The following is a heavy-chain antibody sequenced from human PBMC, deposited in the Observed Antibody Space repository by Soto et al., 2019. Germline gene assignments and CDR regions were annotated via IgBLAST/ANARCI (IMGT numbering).Heavy chain of an antibody. J-gene: IGHJ5*02. CDR2: VSGSGGTT. V-gene: IGHV3-23*01. CDR1: EFTFSSSA. CDR3: ARCTVDTIVTSGWCHYLDP. D-gene: IGHD6-19*01. Sequence: EVQLLDSGGGLVQPGGSLRLFCAASEFTFSSSAMSWVRQAPGKGLEWVSAVSGSGGTTYYADSVRGRFTISRDNSKNTLYLQMNSLRAEDTAIYCWARCTVDTIVTSGWCHYLDPWGQGTLVTVSS.